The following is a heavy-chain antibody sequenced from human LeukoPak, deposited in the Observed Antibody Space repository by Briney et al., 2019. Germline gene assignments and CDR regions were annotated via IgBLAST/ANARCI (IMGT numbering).Heavy chain of an antibody. D-gene: IGHD5-24*01. CDR1: GFSFNKYW. J-gene: IGHJ4*02. Sequence: PGGSLRLSCEASGFSFNKYWMHWVRQVPGKGPVWVSRINPDGSTTNYADSVKGRFSISRDNAKSIMYLQMNSLSVEDTAVYYPARGGDGSNSLTNYWGQGTLVTVSS. V-gene: IGHV3-74*01. CDR3: ARGGDGSNSLTNY. CDR2: INPDGSTT.